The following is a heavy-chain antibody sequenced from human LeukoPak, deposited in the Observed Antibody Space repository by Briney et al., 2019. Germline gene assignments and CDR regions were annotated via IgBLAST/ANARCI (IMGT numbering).Heavy chain of an antibody. Sequence: PGGSLRLSRAGTGFTFSSFEINWVRQAPGKGLEWVSYISSSTSTIYYADSVKGRFTISRDSAKNSLYLQMNSLRAEDTAVYYCARSPISRGRVGPFEIWGQGTTVTVSS. CDR2: ISSSTSTI. J-gene: IGHJ3*02. CDR3: ARSPISRGRVGPFEI. V-gene: IGHV3-48*03. D-gene: IGHD1-26*01. CDR1: GFTFSSFE.